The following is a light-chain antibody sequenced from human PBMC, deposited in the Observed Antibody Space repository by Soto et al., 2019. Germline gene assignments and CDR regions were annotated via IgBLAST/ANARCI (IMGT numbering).Light chain of an antibody. CDR3: QQYNNWPPV. Sequence: EIVMTQSPATLSVSPGERATLSCRASQSVSSNVAWYQPKPGQAPRRLIYGASTRATGIPARFSGSGSGTEFALTLSSLQSEDFAVYYCQQYNNWPPVFGQGTKVEIK. J-gene: IGKJ1*01. CDR1: QSVSSN. V-gene: IGKV3-15*01. CDR2: GAS.